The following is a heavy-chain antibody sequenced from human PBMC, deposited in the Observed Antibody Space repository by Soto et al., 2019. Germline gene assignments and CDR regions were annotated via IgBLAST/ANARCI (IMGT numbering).Heavy chain of an antibody. CDR3: ASWQQPDDY. J-gene: IGHJ4*02. Sequence: QVQLVQSGAEVKETGASVKVSCKASGYTFSRYGISWVRQAPGQGLEWMGYINTYDGSTNYAQKFQGRVTMTTDTYTTTAYMELRSLRSDDTAVYYCASWQQPDDYWGQGTLVAVSS. D-gene: IGHD5-18*01. CDR2: INTYDGST. V-gene: IGHV1-18*01. CDR1: GYTFSRYG.